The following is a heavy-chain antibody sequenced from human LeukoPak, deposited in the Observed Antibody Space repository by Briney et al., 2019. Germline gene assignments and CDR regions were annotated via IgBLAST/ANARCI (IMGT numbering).Heavy chain of an antibody. CDR1: RLTLPIYS. CDR2: IGGSGGST. Sequence: GGCVRLSCGVWRLTLPIYSVQGARHARAKGRVGVSGIGGSGGSTYNTYSVKCRCTISRDNSKNTRDLQMNSLRAEDTVVYYCAKAITSRLPVAFDIWGQGTMVTVSS. V-gene: IGHV3-23*01. J-gene: IGHJ3*02. CDR3: AKAITSRLPVAFDI. D-gene: IGHD3-10*01.